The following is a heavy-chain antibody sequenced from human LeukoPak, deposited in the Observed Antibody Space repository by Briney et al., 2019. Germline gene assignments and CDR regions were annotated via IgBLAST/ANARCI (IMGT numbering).Heavy chain of an antibody. D-gene: IGHD2-2*01. J-gene: IGHJ4*02. V-gene: IGHV3-48*04. CDR1: GFTFSSYS. Sequence: PGGSLRLSCAASGFTFSSYSMNWVRQAPGKGLEWVSYISSSSSTIYYVDSVKGRFTISRDNAKNSLYLQMNSLRAEDTAVYYCARDTRTSSTRPIDYWGQGTLVTVSS. CDR3: ARDTRTSSTRPIDY. CDR2: ISSSSSTI.